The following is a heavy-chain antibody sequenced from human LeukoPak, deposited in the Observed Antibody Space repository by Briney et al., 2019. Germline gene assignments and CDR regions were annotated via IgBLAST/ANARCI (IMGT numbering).Heavy chain of an antibody. CDR3: AGRLEWERIRDAAFGI. CDR1: GVSMSSYF. D-gene: IGHD1-26*01. V-gene: IGHV4-59*01. Sequence: SETLSLTCTVSGVSMSSYFWSWIRQPPGKGLEWIGYIYHSGSSHYNPSLKSRVTISVDTSKTQFSLKLSSVTAADTAVYYCAGRLEWERIRDAAFGIWGQGTMVTVSS. CDR2: IYHSGSS. J-gene: IGHJ3*02.